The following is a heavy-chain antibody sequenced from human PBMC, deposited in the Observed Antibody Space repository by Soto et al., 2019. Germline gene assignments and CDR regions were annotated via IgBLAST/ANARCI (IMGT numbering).Heavy chain of an antibody. CDR2: INHSGRT. D-gene: IGHD3-22*01. CDR3: ARTTYYFEASAYSPFDH. V-gene: IGHV4-34*01. CDR1: GGSFSGHY. J-gene: IGHJ4*02. Sequence: SETLSLTCAVSGGSFSGHYWSWIRQPPGKGLEWIGEINHSGRTNYNPSLKSRITISVDTSKNQFSLKLSSVTAADTAVYYCARTTYYFEASAYSPFDHWGQGTPVTVSS.